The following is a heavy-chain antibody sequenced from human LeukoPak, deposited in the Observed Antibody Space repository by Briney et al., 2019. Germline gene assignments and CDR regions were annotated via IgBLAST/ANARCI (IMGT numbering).Heavy chain of an antibody. Sequence: PGGSLRLSCAASGFTFSSYGMHWVRQAPGKGLEWVAFIRYDGSNKYYADSVKGRFTISRDNSKNTLYLQMNSLRAEDTAVYYCAKSKGGDFWSGSYYFDYWGQGTLVTVSS. CDR3: AKSKGGDFWSGSYYFDY. CDR2: IRYDGSNK. CDR1: GFTFSSYG. J-gene: IGHJ4*02. D-gene: IGHD3-3*01. V-gene: IGHV3-30*02.